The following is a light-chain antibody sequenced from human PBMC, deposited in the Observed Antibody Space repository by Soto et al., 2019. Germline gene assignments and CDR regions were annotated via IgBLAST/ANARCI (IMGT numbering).Light chain of an antibody. Sequence: QSVLTQPPSVSGAPGQRVTISCTGSSSSIGAGYEVHWYQQLPGTAPKLLIYGNNNRPSGVPDRFSGSKSGTSASLAITGLQAEDETDYFCQSYDSRLSGYVFGGGTKLTVL. CDR2: GNN. CDR3: QSYDSRLSGYV. J-gene: IGLJ3*02. V-gene: IGLV1-40*01. CDR1: SSSIGAGYE.